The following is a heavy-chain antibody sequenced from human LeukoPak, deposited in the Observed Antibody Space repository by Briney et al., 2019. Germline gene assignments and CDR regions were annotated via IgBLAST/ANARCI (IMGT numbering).Heavy chain of an antibody. D-gene: IGHD4-23*01. V-gene: IGHV3-74*01. CDR3: ARGRPHGNDY. Sequence: GGSLRLSCAASGFTFSSYWMNWVRQAPGKGLMWVSRIASDGSSTTYADSVKGRFSISRDNAKNTLYLQMNSLRVEDTAVYYCARGRPHGNDYWGQGTLVTVSS. CDR1: GFTFSSYW. J-gene: IGHJ4*02. CDR2: IASDGSST.